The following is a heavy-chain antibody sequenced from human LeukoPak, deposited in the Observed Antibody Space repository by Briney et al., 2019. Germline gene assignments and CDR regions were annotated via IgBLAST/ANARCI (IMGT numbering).Heavy chain of an antibody. D-gene: IGHD4-23*01. V-gene: IGHV3-74*01. CDR3: ARGRPHGNDY. Sequence: GGSLRLSCAASGFTFSSYWMNWVRQAPGKGLMWVSRIASDGSSTTYADSVKGRFSISRDNAKNTLYLQMNSLRVEDTAVYYCARGRPHGNDYWGQGTLVTVSS. CDR1: GFTFSSYW. J-gene: IGHJ4*02. CDR2: IASDGSST.